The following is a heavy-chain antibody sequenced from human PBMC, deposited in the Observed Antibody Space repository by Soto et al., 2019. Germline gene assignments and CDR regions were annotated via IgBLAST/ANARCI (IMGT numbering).Heavy chain of an antibody. J-gene: IGHJ4*02. CDR1: GFSFTTAGVA. Sequence: SGPTLVNPTQTLTLTCTFSGFSFTTAGVAVGWIRQTPGGALEWLTLIYYNDDRRFSPSLKTRLTITGDTSKNQVVLSLTNVDPGDTATYFCAHSDGGYEIISFDFWGQAIPLPVSS. V-gene: IGHV2-5*01. CDR2: IYYNDDR. CDR3: AHSDGGYEIISFDF. D-gene: IGHD5-12*01.